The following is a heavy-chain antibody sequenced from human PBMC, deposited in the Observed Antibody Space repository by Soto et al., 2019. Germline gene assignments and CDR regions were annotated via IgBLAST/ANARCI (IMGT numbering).Heavy chain of an antibody. CDR1: GFTFSSYA. CDR3: AKATYYYDSSGYYPFDY. J-gene: IGHJ4*02. V-gene: IGHV3-23*01. D-gene: IGHD3-22*01. Sequence: PXGSLRLSCTAAGFTFSSYAMSWVRQAPGKGLEWVSAISGSGGSTYYADSVKGRFTISRDNSKNTLYLQMNSLRAEDTAVYYCAKATYYYDSSGYYPFDYWGQGTLVTVSS. CDR2: ISGSGGST.